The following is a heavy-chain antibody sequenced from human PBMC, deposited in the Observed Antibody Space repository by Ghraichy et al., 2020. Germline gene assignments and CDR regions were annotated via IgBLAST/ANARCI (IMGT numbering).Heavy chain of an antibody. J-gene: IGHJ4*02. CDR3: ARGLNLGSGWYADY. CDR1: GYTFTSYD. Sequence: VKVSCKASGYTFTSYDINWVRQATGQGLEWMGWMNPNSGNTGYAQKFQGRVTMTRNTSISTAYMELSSLRSEDTAVYYCARGLNLGSGWYADYWGQGTLVTVSS. D-gene: IGHD6-19*01. CDR2: MNPNSGNT. V-gene: IGHV1-8*01.